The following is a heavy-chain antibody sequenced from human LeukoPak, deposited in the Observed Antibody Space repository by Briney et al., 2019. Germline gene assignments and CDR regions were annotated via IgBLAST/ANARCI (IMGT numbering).Heavy chain of an antibody. D-gene: IGHD6-19*01. Sequence: KPSETLSLTCAVYGGSFSGYYWSWIRQPPGKGLEWIGEVNHSGSTNYNPSLKSRVTISVDTSKNQFSLKLSSVTAADTAVYYCAREEREGYSSGWYCDYWGQGTLVTVSS. J-gene: IGHJ4*02. V-gene: IGHV4-34*01. CDR3: AREEREGYSSGWYCDY. CDR1: GGSFSGYY. CDR2: VNHSGST.